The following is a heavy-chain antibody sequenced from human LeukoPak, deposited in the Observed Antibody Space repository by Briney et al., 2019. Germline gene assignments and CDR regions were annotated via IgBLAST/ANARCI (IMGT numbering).Heavy chain of an antibody. V-gene: IGHV3-30*18. Sequence: GGSLRLSCAASGFTFSSYGMHWVRQAPGKGLEWVGVISYDGSNKYYADSVKGRFTISRDNSKNTLHLQMNSLRAEDTAVYYCAKDRFGAGDRGHYFDYWGQGTLVTVSS. D-gene: IGHD3-10*01. J-gene: IGHJ4*02. CDR1: GFTFSSYG. CDR2: ISYDGSNK. CDR3: AKDRFGAGDRGHYFDY.